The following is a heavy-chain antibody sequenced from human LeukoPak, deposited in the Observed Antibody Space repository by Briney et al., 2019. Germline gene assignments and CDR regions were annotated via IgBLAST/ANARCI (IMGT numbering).Heavy chain of an antibody. Sequence: GGSLRLSCAASGFTFSDSTMHWVRQASGKGLEWVGRTRSKANGYGTGYAASVKGRFTISRDESKNTAYLQMNSLKTEDTAVYYCAKLDRISVAGYSDYWGQGTLVTVSS. CDR2: TRSKANGYGT. D-gene: IGHD6-19*01. CDR1: GFTFSDST. CDR3: AKLDRISVAGYSDY. J-gene: IGHJ4*02. V-gene: IGHV3-73*01.